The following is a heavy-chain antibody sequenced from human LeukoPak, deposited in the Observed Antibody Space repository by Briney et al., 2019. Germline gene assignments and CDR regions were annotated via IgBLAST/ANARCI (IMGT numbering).Heavy chain of an antibody. V-gene: IGHV3-43*01. CDR2: ISWDGGIT. CDR1: GFTFDDYT. CDR3: ARRGTIAVPVFWFDP. J-gene: IGHJ5*02. Sequence: GGSLRLSCAASGFTFDDYTMHWVRQAPGKGLEWVSLISWDGGITYYADSVKGRFTISRDNAKNSVYLQINRLRAEDTAVYYCARRGTIAVPVFWFDPWGQGTLVIVSS. D-gene: IGHD6-19*01.